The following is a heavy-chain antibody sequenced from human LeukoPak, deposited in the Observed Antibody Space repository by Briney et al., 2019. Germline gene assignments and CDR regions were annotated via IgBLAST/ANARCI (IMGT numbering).Heavy chain of an antibody. CDR1: GGTFSSYA. Sequence: SVTVSCKASGGTFSSYAISWVRQAPGQGLEWMGGIIPIFGTANYAQKFQGRVTITADESTSTAYMELSSLRSEDTAVYYCARSRPNNSRGYSLPADFDYWGQGTLVTVSS. CDR3: ARSRPNNSRGYSLPADFDY. J-gene: IGHJ4*02. V-gene: IGHV1-69*13. CDR2: IIPIFGTA. D-gene: IGHD5-18*01.